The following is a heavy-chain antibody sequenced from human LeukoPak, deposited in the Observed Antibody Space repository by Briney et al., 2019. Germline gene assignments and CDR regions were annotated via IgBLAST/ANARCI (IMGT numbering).Heavy chain of an antibody. J-gene: IGHJ4*02. CDR2: ISWNSGSI. D-gene: IGHD1-26*01. V-gene: IGHV3-9*01. Sequence: GGSLRLSCAASGFTFDDYAMHWVRQAPGKGLEWVSGISWNSGSIGYADSVKGRFTISRDNSKNTLYLQMNSLRAEDTAVYYCAKEYSGSYPGPFDYWGQGTLVTVSS. CDR3: AKEYSGSYPGPFDY. CDR1: GFTFDDYA.